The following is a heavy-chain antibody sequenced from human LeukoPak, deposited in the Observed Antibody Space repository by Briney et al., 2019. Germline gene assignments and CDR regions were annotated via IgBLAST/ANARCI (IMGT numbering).Heavy chain of an antibody. D-gene: IGHD1-26*01. CDR2: TYYRSKWYN. Sequence: SQTLSLTCAISGDSVSSNSAAWNWIRQSPSRGLEWLGRTYYRSKWYNDYAVSVKSRITINPDTSKNQFSLQLNSVTPEDAAVYYCARDRGVGATPVGYFDYWGQGTLVTVSS. V-gene: IGHV6-1*01. CDR3: ARDRGVGATPVGYFDY. J-gene: IGHJ4*02. CDR1: GDSVSSNSAA.